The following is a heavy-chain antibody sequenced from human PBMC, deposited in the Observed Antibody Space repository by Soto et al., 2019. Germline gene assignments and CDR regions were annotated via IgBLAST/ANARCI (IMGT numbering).Heavy chain of an antibody. CDR1: GYTLIRYY. D-gene: IGHD3-3*02. J-gene: IGHJ5*02. Sequence: ASVKVSCKASGYTLIRYYIHWVRRAPGQGLEWMGTINPRDGSTTYAQKFQGRVIMTRDTSTSIVYMELSSLRSEDTAFYYCARGFPISSTLGWSDPWGQGTLVTVSS. CDR2: INPRDGST. CDR3: ARGFPISSTLGWSDP. V-gene: IGHV1-46*01.